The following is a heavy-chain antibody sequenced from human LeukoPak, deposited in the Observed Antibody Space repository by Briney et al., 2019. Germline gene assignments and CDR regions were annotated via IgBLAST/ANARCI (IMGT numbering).Heavy chain of an antibody. D-gene: IGHD3-10*01. J-gene: IGHJ6*03. V-gene: IGHV4-34*01. CDR1: GGSFSGYY. CDR2: INHSGST. CDR3: ARARSYGSGSSYYYYYYYMDV. Sequence: PSETLSLTCAVYGGSFSGYYWSWIRQPPGKGLEWIGEINHSGSTNYNPSLKSRVTISVDTSKNQFSLKLSSVTAADTAVYYCARARSYGSGSSYYYYYYYMDVWGKGTTVTVSS.